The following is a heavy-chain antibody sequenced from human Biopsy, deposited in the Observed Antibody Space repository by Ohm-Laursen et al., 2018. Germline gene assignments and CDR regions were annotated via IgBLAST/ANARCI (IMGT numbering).Heavy chain of an antibody. Sequence: SLRLSCSASGFTFTDYDISWVRHVPGQGLEWLALISPSSTTIYYADSVRGRFFISRDDAKNSASLEMSSLRADDTALYFCARNVRLEMTDHSGVTTYSRYFAMDAWGQGTMVTVSS. D-gene: IGHD1-1*01. V-gene: IGHV3-11*01. CDR2: ISPSSTTI. CDR1: GFTFTDYD. J-gene: IGHJ6*02. CDR3: ARNVRLEMTDHSGVTTYSRYFAMDA.